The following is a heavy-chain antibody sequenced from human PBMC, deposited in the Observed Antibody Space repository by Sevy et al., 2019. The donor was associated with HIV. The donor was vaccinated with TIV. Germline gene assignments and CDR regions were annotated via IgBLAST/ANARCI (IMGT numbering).Heavy chain of an antibody. D-gene: IGHD5-12*01. CDR3: ARERDDSSGFGMDV. Sequence: GGSLRLSCAASGFTFSSYSMNWVRQAPGKGLEWVANIKQDGSEKYYVDSVKGRFTISRDNAKKSLFLQMNSLRAEDTAVYYCARERDDSSGFGMDVWGQGTTVTVSS. CDR1: GFTFSSYS. V-gene: IGHV3-7*01. J-gene: IGHJ6*02. CDR2: IKQDGSEK.